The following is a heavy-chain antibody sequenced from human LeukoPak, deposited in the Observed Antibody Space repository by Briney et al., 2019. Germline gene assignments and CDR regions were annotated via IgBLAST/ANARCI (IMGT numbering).Heavy chain of an antibody. D-gene: IGHD4-23*01. V-gene: IGHV1-2*02. CDR2: INPKSGGT. J-gene: IGHJ1*01. CDR1: GYTSTAYY. Sequence: ASVKVSCKASGYTSTAYYIHWVRQAPGQELEWMGWINPKSGGTYYVQKFQGRVTVTTDTSINTAYMELSSLTSDDTAVYYCAREFVTPTTNWGQGTLVTVSS. CDR3: AREFVTPTTN.